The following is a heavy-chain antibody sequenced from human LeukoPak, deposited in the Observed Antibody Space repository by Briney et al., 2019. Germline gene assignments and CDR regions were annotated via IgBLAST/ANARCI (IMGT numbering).Heavy chain of an antibody. D-gene: IGHD3-16*01. V-gene: IGHV4-39*01. Sequence: PGGSLRLSCAASGFTFSSYAMTWVRQPPGKGLEWVGSIYYSGSTYYNPSLKSRVTISVDTSKNQFSLKLSSVTAADTAVYYCARRLVTFGGNDYWGQGTLVTVSS. CDR3: ARRLVTFGGNDY. CDR2: IYYSGST. CDR1: GFTFSSYA. J-gene: IGHJ4*02.